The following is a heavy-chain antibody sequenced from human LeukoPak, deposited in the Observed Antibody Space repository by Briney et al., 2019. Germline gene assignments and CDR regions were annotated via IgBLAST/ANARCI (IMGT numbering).Heavy chain of an antibody. Sequence: GGSLRLSCVVSGFTFGEYGMHWVRQVPGKGLEWVSHITWDGGSTYYAGSVKGRFTISRDNSKNSLYLQMNSLGAEDTALYYCAKDIHIGHGSGWPESWGQGTLVTVSS. CDR1: GFTFGEYG. D-gene: IGHD6-19*01. V-gene: IGHV3-43D*03. J-gene: IGHJ5*02. CDR2: ITWDGGST. CDR3: AKDIHIGHGSGWPES.